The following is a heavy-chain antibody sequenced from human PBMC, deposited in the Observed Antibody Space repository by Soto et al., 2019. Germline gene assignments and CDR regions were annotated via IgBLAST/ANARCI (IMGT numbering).Heavy chain of an antibody. D-gene: IGHD6-19*01. CDR2: ISYDGSNK. J-gene: IGHJ4*02. CDR1: GFTFSSYA. V-gene: IGHV3-30-3*01. CDR3: ARDQYSSGWSTGGY. Sequence: QVQLVESGGGVVQTGRSLRLSCAASGFTFSSYAMHWVRQAPGKGLEWVAVISYDGSNKYYADSVKGRFTISRDNSQNTLYLQMNSLRAEDTAVYYCARDQYSSGWSTGGYWGQGTLVTVSS.